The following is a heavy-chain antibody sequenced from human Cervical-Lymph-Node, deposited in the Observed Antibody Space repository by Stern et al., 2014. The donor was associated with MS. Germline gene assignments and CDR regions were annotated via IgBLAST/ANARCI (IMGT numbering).Heavy chain of an antibody. V-gene: IGHV3-33*01. J-gene: IGHJ1*01. CDR2: IWYDGSNR. CDR3: AREGGNTAEYFQH. D-gene: IGHD4-23*01. Sequence: VQLVESGGGVVQPGRSLRLSCAASGFTFSSSGMHWVRQAPGKGLEWLAIIWYDGSNRYYADSVKRRFTISRDNSKNTLYLQMNSLRAEDTAVYYCAREGGNTAEYFQHWGQGTLVTVSS. CDR1: GFTFSSSG.